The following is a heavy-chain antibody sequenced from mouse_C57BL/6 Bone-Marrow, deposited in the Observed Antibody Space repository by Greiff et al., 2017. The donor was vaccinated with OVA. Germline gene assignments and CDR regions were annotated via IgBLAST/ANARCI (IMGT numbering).Heavy chain of an antibody. D-gene: IGHD4-1*01. CDR1: GFTFSDYG. Sequence: EVQLVESGGGLVKPGGSLKLSCAASGFTFSDYGMHWVRQAPEKGLEWVAYISSGSSTIYYADTVKGRFTISRDNAKNTLFLQMTSLRSEDTAMYYCARSWAYWYFDVWGTGTTVTVSS. CDR3: ARSWAYWYFDV. CDR2: ISSGSSTI. J-gene: IGHJ1*03. V-gene: IGHV5-17*01.